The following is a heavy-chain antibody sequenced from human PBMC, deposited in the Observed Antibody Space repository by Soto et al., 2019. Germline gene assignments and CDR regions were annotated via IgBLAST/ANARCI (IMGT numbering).Heavy chain of an antibody. CDR3: SQNNGTTATIPFDY. J-gene: IGHJ4*02. D-gene: IGHD4-17*01. Sequence: GGSLRLSCAASGFTFSSYAMSWVRQAPGKGLEWVSTITGDDATTYYADSVKGRFTVSRDNCKNTLDLQMNSLRAEDTAVYYCSQNNGTTATIPFDYCGQGSLVTVSS. V-gene: IGHV3-23*01. CDR2: ITGDDATT. CDR1: GFTFSSYA.